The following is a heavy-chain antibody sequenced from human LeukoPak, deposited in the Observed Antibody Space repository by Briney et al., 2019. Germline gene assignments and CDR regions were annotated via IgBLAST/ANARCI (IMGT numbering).Heavy chain of an antibody. CDR3: AKDHVDTAMVPGYYYYYMDV. V-gene: IGHV3-23*01. D-gene: IGHD5-18*01. Sequence: GGSLRLSCAASGFTFSSYAMSWVRQAPGKGLEWVSAISGSGGSTYYADSVESRFTISRDNSKNTLYLQMNSLRAEDTAVYYCAKDHVDTAMVPGYYYYYMDVWGKGTTVTVSS. J-gene: IGHJ6*03. CDR2: ISGSGGST. CDR1: GFTFSSYA.